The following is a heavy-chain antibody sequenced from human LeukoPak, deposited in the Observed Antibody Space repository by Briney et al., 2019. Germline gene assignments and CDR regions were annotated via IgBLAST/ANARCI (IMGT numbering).Heavy chain of an antibody. CDR1: GFTFSSYG. J-gene: IGHJ4*02. CDR3: ARDRRGVVDY. V-gene: IGHV3-33*01. CDR2: IWYDGSNK. D-gene: IGHD3-10*01. Sequence: PGRSLRLSCAASGFTFSSYGMHWVRQAPGKGLEWVAVIWYDGSNKYYADSVKGRFTSSRDNSKNTLYLQMNCLRAEDTAVYYCARDRRGVVDYWGQGTLVTVSS.